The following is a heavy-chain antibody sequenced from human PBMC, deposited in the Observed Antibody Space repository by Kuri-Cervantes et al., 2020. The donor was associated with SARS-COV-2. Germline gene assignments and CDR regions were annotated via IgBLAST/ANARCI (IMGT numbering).Heavy chain of an antibody. CDR1: GFTFSSYA. V-gene: IGHV3-23*01. J-gene: IGHJ4*02. Sequence: GESLKISCAASGFTFSSYAMSWVRQAPGKGLEWVSAISGSGGSTYYADSVKGRFAISRDNSKNTLYLQMNSLRAEDTAVYYCAKTTMVQGVIISGWIDYWGQGTLVTVSS. CDR3: AKTTMVQGVIISGWIDY. D-gene: IGHD3-10*01. CDR2: ISGSGGST.